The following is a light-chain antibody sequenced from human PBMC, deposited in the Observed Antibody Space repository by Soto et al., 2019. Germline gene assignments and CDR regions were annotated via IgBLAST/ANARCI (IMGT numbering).Light chain of an antibody. J-gene: IGLJ2*01. CDR1: SSDIGRNNY. CDR3: TSYTTTSAVI. V-gene: IGLV2-14*01. CDR2: EVS. Sequence: QSALSQPASVSGSPGQSITISCTGTSSDIGRNNYVSWYQQHPGMAPQLLIYEVSDRPSGVSNRFSGSKSGNTASLTISGLQAEDEADYFCTSYTTTSAVIFGGGTKVTVL.